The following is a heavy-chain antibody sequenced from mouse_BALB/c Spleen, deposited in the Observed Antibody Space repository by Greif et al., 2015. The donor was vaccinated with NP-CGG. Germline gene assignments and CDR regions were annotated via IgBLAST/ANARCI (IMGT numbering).Heavy chain of an antibody. J-gene: IGHJ3*01. D-gene: IGHD4-1*01. Sequence: VKLMESGGGLVKPGGSLKLSCAASGFTFSSYAMSWVRQTPEKRLEWVASISSGGSTYYPDSVKGRFTISRDNARNILYLQMSSLRSEDTAMYYCARGGGLGQGFAYWGQGTLVTVSA. CDR2: ISSGGST. V-gene: IGHV5-6-5*01. CDR3: ARGGGLGQGFAY. CDR1: GFTFSSYA.